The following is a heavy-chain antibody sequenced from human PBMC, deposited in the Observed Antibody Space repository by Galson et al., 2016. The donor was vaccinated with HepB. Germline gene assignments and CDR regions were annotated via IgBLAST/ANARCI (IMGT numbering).Heavy chain of an antibody. CDR1: GITFSDSY. D-gene: IGHD3-3*01. Sequence: SLRLSCAASGITFSDSYMTWIRQAPGKGLEWLSYISSSGTTIHYADSVKGRFTISRDNAKNSLYLQMNSLRAEDTAVYYCARVMVDYHYWSNKPKHYYSGMDVWGQGTTVTVSS. CDR2: ISSSGTTI. CDR3: ARVMVDYHYWSNKPKHYYSGMDV. J-gene: IGHJ6*02. V-gene: IGHV3-11*01.